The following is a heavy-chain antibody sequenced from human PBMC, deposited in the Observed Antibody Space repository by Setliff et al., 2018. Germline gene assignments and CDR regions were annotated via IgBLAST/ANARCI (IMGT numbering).Heavy chain of an antibody. CDR2: IYTSGST. V-gene: IGHV4-61*02. J-gene: IGHJ4*02. Sequence: SETLSLTCTVSGGSISSGSYYWSWIRQPAGKGLEWIGRIYTSGSTNYNPSLKSRVTISVDTSKNQFSLKLSSVTAADTAVYYCARGGWYSSSWYWYYDSSGYYLFDYWGQGTLVTVAS. CDR3: ARGGWYSSSWYWYYDSSGYYLFDY. D-gene: IGHD3-22*01. CDR1: GGSISSGSYY.